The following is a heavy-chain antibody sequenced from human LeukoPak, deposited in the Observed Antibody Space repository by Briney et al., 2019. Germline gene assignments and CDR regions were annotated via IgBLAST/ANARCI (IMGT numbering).Heavy chain of an antibody. J-gene: IGHJ5*02. CDR2: IYYRGNT. CDR3: ARDEYSGSYYGLSWFDP. CDR1: GGSISSSGYY. V-gene: IGHV4-39*02. Sequence: NPSETLSLTCTVSGGSISSSGYYWCWIRQPPGKGLEWFASIYYRGNTYYNPSLKSRVTISVDTSKNQLSLKLSSLTAADTAVYYCARDEYSGSYYGLSWFDPWGQGTLVTVSS. D-gene: IGHD1-26*01.